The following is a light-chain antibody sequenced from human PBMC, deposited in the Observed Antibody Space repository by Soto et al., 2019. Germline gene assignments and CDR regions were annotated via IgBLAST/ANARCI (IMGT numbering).Light chain of an antibody. CDR3: QQYDSVLGT. Sequence: DIDMNQYPATPSASLGGIVPITSRASKSISHWLAWYQKKPGKAPQFLIYDASSLESGVPSRFSGSGSGTEFTITISSLQPDDFATYYCQQYDSVLGTFGQGTKVDIK. V-gene: IGKV1-5*01. J-gene: IGKJ1*01. CDR2: DAS. CDR1: KSISHW.